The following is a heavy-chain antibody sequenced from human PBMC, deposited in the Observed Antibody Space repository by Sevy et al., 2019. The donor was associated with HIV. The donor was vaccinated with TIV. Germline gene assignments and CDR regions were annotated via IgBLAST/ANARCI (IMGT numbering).Heavy chain of an antibody. CDR2: ISQSGGTT. D-gene: IGHD4-17*01. J-gene: IGHJ4*02. Sequence: GGSLRLSCAASGFIFSSYEMSWVRQAPGKGLEWVSHISQSGGTTYYSDSVKGRFTISSDNAKNSLYLQMNSLRAEDTASYYCARDLPPSAATVAHFDYWGQGTLVTVSS. CDR1: GFIFSSYE. V-gene: IGHV3-48*03. CDR3: ARDLPPSAATVAHFDY.